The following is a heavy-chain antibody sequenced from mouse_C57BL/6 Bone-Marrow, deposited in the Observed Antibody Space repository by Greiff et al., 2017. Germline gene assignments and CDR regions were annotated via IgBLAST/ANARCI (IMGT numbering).Heavy chain of an antibody. CDR1: GFTFSSYG. CDR2: ISSGGSYT. D-gene: IGHD1-1*01. V-gene: IGHV5-6*01. CDR3: ARRYYYGSSYSDY. Sequence: EVHLVESGGDLVKPGGSLKLSCAASGFTFSSYGMSWVRQTPDKRLEWVATISSGGSYTYYPDSVKGRFTISRDNAKNTLYLQMSRLKSEDTAMYYCARRYYYGSSYSDYWGQGTTLTVSS. J-gene: IGHJ2*01.